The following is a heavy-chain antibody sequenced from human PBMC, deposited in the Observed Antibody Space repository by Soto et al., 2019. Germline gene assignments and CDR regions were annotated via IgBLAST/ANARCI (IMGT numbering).Heavy chain of an antibody. CDR1: GGSISSYY. CDR3: ARDYYGSGSYVNWGDP. CDR2: IYYSGST. J-gene: IGHJ5*02. Sequence: KTSETLSLTCTVSGGSISSYYWSWIRQPPGKGLEWIGYIYYSGSTNYNPSLKSRVTISVDTSKNQFSLKLSSVTAADTAVYYCARDYYGSGSYVNWGDPWGQGTLVTV. D-gene: IGHD3-10*01. V-gene: IGHV4-59*01.